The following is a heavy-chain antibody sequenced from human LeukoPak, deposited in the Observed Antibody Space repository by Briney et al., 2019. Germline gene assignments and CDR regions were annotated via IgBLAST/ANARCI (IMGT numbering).Heavy chain of an antibody. Sequence: PGGSLRLSCAASGFTFSSYEMNWVRQAPGKGLEWVSYISSSGSTIYYADPVKGRFTISRDNAKNSLYLQMNSLRAEDTAVYYCASGTRIDAFDIWGQGTMVTVSS. J-gene: IGHJ3*02. V-gene: IGHV3-48*03. CDR1: GFTFSSYE. CDR3: ASGTRIDAFDI. D-gene: IGHD1-14*01. CDR2: ISSSGSTI.